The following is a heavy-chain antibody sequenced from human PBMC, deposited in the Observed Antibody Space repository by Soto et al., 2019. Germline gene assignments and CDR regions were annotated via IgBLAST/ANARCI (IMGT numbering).Heavy chain of an antibody. CDR3: GREYCSSTSCQTFDY. CDR1: GYTFTGYY. Sequence: ASVKVSCKASGYTFTGYYMHWVRQAPGQGLEWMGWINPNSGGTNYAQKFQGWVTMTRDTSISTAYMELSRLRSDDTAVYYCGREYCSSTSCQTFDYWGQGTLVTVSS. CDR2: INPNSGGT. D-gene: IGHD2-2*01. V-gene: IGHV1-2*04. J-gene: IGHJ4*02.